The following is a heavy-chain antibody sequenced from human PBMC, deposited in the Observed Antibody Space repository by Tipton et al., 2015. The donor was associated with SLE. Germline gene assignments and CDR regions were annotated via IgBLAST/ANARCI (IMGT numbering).Heavy chain of an antibody. CDR2: IYYSGRT. Sequence: TLSLTCTVSGGSISSYYWSWFRQPPGKGLEWIGYIYYSGRTKYNPSLKSRVTISVDTSKNQFSLKLTSVTAADSALYYCARGMLTWRGAVLGVDVWGQGTTVNVSS. J-gene: IGHJ6*02. V-gene: IGHV4-59*08. CDR3: ARGMLTWRGAVLGVDV. D-gene: IGHD2-8*01. CDR1: GGSISSYY.